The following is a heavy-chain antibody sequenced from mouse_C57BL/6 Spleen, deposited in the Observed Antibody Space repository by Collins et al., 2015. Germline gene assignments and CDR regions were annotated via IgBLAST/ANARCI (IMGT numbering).Heavy chain of an antibody. J-gene: IGHJ3*01. CDR2: IDPANGDA. D-gene: IGHD1-1*01. V-gene: IGHV14-3*01. Sequence: EVQLQQSVAELVRPGASVKLSCTASGFNXKTTYIHWVKQRPEQGLEWIGWIDPANGDAKYAPKFQGKATITADTSSNSAYLQLNSLTSEDTAIYYCALYSGTSWFAYWGQGTLVTVST. CDR1: GFNXKTTY. CDR3: ALYSGTSWFAY.